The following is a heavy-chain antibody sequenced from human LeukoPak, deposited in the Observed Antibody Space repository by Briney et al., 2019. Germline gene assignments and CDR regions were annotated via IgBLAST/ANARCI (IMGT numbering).Heavy chain of an antibody. CDR3: AKPSTVTTNWFDP. J-gene: IGHJ5*02. V-gene: IGHV3-30-3*02. D-gene: IGHD4-17*01. CDR1: GFTLRDYA. CDR2: ISFDGMKT. Sequence: GGSLRLSCVVSGFTLRDYAMHWVRQAPGKGLEWVAVISFDGMKTYYADSVKGRFTISRDNSKNTLYLQMNSLRAEDTAVYYCAKPSTVTTNWFDPWGQGTLVTVSS.